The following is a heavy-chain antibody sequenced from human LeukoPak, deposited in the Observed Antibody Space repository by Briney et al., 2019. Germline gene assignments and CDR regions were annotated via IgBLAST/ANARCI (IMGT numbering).Heavy chain of an antibody. V-gene: IGHV4-59*08. Sequence: SETLSLTCTVSGASMRRSYWSRLRQPPGKGLEWIGYIYYTGSTNSNPSLKSRVTVSLDTYKNQFSLKLSSMTAADTAVYYCARLDRSGYAMGRTWFDPWGQGTLVTVSS. CDR1: GASMRRSY. J-gene: IGHJ5*02. CDR2: IYYTGST. CDR3: ARLDRSGYAMGRTWFDP. D-gene: IGHD3-22*01.